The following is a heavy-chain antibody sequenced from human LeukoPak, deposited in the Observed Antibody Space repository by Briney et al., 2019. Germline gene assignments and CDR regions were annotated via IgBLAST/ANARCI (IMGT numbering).Heavy chain of an antibody. D-gene: IGHD2-2*01. CDR2: IYTSGST. CDR3: ARDYGPAIFDI. V-gene: IGHV4-61*02. Sequence: SQTLSLTCTVSGGSINSDNYYWSWIRQPAGKGLEWIGRIYTSGSTNYNPSLKSRVTMSVDTSKNQFSLKLSSVTAADTAVYYCARDYGPAIFDIWGQGTMVTVSS. J-gene: IGHJ3*02. CDR1: GGSINSDNYY.